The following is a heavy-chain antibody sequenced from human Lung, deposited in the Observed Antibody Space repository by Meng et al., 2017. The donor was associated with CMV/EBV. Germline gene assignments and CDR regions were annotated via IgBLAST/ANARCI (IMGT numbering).Heavy chain of an antibody. D-gene: IGHD2-15*01. J-gene: IGHJ5*02. CDR1: YP. CDR2: INSAGAP. Sequence: YPCTWARQPPGPALHWIERINSAGAPTYHPSLRSRLTISLHRSANQFSLRLTSVTAADTAVYYCARLRPCHEGSCLFRGAGWFDPWGQGTLVTVSS. CDR3: ARLRPCHEGSCLFRGAGWFDP. V-gene: IGHV4-30-2*03.